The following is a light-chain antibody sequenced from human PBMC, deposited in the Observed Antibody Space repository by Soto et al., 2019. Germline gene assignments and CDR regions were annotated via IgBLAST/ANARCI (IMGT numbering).Light chain of an antibody. CDR1: SGHSSYI. CDR2: LEGSGSY. Sequence: QLVLTQSSSASASLGSSVKLTCTLSSGHSSYIIAWHQQQPGTAPRYLMKLEGSGSYNKGSAVPDRFSGYSSGADRYLTISNLQSEDEADYYCETWDSNPHVVFGGGTTLTAL. V-gene: IGLV4-60*03. J-gene: IGLJ2*01. CDR3: ETWDSNPHVV.